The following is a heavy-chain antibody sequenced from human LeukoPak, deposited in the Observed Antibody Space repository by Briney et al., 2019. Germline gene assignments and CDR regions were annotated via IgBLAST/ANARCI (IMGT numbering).Heavy chain of an antibody. Sequence: GGSLRLSCAASGLTFSSYEMNWVRQAPGKGLEWVSYISSSASTIYYADSVKGRFTISRDNAKNSLYLQMTSLRAEDTAVYYCARGRFGDFRSGYWFDPWGQGTLVTVSS. CDR3: ARGRFGDFRSGYWFDP. CDR1: GLTFSSYE. CDR2: ISSSASTI. J-gene: IGHJ5*02. D-gene: IGHD3-3*01. V-gene: IGHV3-48*03.